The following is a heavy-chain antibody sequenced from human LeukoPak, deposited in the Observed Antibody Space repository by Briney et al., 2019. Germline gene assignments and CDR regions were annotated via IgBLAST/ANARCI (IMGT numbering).Heavy chain of an antibody. CDR1: GFTFSSYA. CDR2: ISGSGGST. V-gene: IGHV3-23*01. J-gene: IGHJ4*02. D-gene: IGHD3-22*01. CDR3: AKGGRYYDNSDYCRIDY. Sequence: GGSLRLSCAASGFTFSSYAMSWVRQAPGKGLEWVSAISGSGGSTYYTDSVKGRFTISRDNSKNTLYLQMNSLRAEDTAVYYCAKGGRYYDNSDYCRIDYWGQGNLVTVSS.